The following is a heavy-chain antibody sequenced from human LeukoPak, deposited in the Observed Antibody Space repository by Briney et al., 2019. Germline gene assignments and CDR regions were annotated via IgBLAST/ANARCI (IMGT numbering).Heavy chain of an antibody. CDR1: GGTFSSYA. D-gene: IGHD3-22*01. Sequence: GSSVKVSCKASGGTFSSYAISWVRQAPGQGLEWMGGIIPIFGTANYAQKFQGRVTITADESTSTAYMELSSLRSEDTAVYYCARELYYYDSSGYYNAPLDVWGQGTTVTVSS. J-gene: IGHJ6*02. V-gene: IGHV1-69*01. CDR3: ARELYYYDSSGYYNAPLDV. CDR2: IIPIFGTA.